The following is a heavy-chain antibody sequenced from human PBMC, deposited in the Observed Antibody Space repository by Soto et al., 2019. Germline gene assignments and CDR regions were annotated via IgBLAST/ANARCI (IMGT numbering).Heavy chain of an antibody. CDR1: GGTFSRYG. CDR2: IIPIFGTA. J-gene: IGHJ6*02. V-gene: IGHV1-69*12. CDR3: ARATTGYYYGMDV. D-gene: IGHD4-17*01. Sequence: QVQLVQSGAEVKKLGSSVKVSCKASGGTFSRYGISWVRQAPGQGLEWMGGIIPIFGTANYAQKFQGRVTITADESTSTAYMELSSLRSEDTAVYYCARATTGYYYGMDVWGQGTTVTVSS.